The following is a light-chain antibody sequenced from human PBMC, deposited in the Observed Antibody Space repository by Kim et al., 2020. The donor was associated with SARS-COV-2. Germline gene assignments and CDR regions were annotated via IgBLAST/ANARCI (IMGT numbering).Light chain of an antibody. CDR3: QQSYNTPPWT. Sequence: DIQMTQSPSSLSASVGDRVTITCRASQSFSSHLNWYQQKPGKAPKLLIYAASSLQSGVPSRFSGSGSGTDFTLTISSLQPEDSATYYCQQSYNTPPWTFGQGTKVDIK. V-gene: IGKV1-39*01. CDR1: QSFSSH. CDR2: AAS. J-gene: IGKJ1*01.